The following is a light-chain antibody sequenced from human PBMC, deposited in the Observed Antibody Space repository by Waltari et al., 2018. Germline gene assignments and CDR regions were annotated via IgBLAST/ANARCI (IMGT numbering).Light chain of an antibody. Sequence: QPVLTQPPSSSASPGDSTRLTCTLPSDINVGNFIIYWYQQKPGSPPRFLLYSTSDSEKAQGSGFPSRFSGSKDASANAGILLISGLQSEDEADYYCMFWPNNVWVFGGGTKLTVL. CDR1: SDINVGNFI. V-gene: IGLV5-37*01. CDR3: MFWPNNVWV. CDR2: STSDSEK. J-gene: IGLJ3*02.